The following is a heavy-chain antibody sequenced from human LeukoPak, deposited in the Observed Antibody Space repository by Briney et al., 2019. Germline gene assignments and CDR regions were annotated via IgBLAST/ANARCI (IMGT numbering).Heavy chain of an antibody. V-gene: IGHV3-21*01. J-gene: IGHJ4*02. CDR3: ARGAVAGYFDY. CDR1: GFPFSSYS. CDR2: ISSSSSYI. D-gene: IGHD6-19*01. Sequence: GGSLSLSCAASGFPFSSYSMNWVRQAPGKGLEWVSSISSSSSYIYYADSVKGRFTISRDNAKNSLYLQMNSLRAEDTAVYYCARGAVAGYFDYWGQGTLVTVSS.